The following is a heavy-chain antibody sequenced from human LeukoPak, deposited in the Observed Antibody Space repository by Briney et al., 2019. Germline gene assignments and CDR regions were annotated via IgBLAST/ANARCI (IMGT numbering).Heavy chain of an antibody. D-gene: IGHD2-2*01. Sequence: GASVKLSCKSSGRTFSSYAISWVRQAPGQGLELIGGIIPIFGTANYAQKFQGRLTITDDESTSTAYMELSSLRSEDTAVYYCAGGVVPAAFNYFAYWGQGTLVTVS. V-gene: IGHV1-69*01. J-gene: IGHJ4*02. CDR3: AGGVVPAAFNYFAY. CDR1: GRTFSSYA. CDR2: IIPIFGTA.